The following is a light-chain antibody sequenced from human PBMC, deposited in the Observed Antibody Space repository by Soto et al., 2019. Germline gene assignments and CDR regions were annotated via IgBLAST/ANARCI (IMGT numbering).Light chain of an antibody. Sequence: SQLTHSLSTLSASVGDRVTITCRASQSISSWLAWYQQKPGKAPKLLIYAASSLQSGVPSRFSGSGSGTEFTLTISSLQPDDFATYYCQQYNSYRTFGQGTKVDIK. CDR3: QQYNSYRT. CDR2: AAS. J-gene: IGKJ1*01. V-gene: IGKV1-5*01. CDR1: QSISSW.